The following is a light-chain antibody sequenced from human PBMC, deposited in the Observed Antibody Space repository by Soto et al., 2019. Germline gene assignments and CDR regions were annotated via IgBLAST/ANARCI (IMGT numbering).Light chain of an antibody. CDR1: QSISSY. J-gene: IGKJ2*01. CDR3: QQKSNTPFP. V-gene: IGKV1-39*01. CDR2: AAS. Sequence: DIQMTQSPSSLSASVGDRVTITCRASQSISSYLHWFQQKPGKAPNLLIYAASRLQTGVPSRFSGRGSGTDFTLTVSSLQPEDFATYYCQQKSNTPFPFGHGTKLEIK.